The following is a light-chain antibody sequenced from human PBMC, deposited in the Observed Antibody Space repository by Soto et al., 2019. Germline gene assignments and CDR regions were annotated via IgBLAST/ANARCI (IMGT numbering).Light chain of an antibody. V-gene: IGKV1-39*01. Sequence: DIQMTQSPSSLSASVGDKVTITCRASQSISSYLNWYQQKPGKAPKLLIYAASSLQSGVPSRFSGSGSGTDFTLTFSCLQPEDFATYYCQQSHSTPLTFGQGTKV. CDR2: AAS. CDR3: QQSHSTPLT. J-gene: IGKJ1*01. CDR1: QSISSY.